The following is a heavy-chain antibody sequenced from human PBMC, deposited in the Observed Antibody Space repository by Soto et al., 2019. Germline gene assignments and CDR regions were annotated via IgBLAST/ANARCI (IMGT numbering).Heavy chain of an antibody. CDR2: IIPIFHTT. J-gene: IGHJ1*01. V-gene: IGHV1-69*13. Sequence: ASVKVSCKAPGGSFSGQAVSWVRQAPGRGLEWMGGIIPIFHTTNYARKFQGRLTITADESTSTASMELTSLTSADTAVYYCGGVPNWGQGTQVTVSS. CDR3: GGVPN. CDR1: GGSFSGQA.